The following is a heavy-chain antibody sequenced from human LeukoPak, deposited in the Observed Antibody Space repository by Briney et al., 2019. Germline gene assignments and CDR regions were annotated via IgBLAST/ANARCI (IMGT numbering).Heavy chain of an antibody. J-gene: IGHJ4*02. CDR2: ITTSDGNT. CDR3: ARSYADGTADY. Sequence: GGSLRLSCAASGFTFSSYTMSWVRQAPGKGLEWVSTITTSDGNTYYADSVKGRFTVSRDNSKNTLFLQMNNLRAEDTAVYFCARSYADGTADYWGQGTLVTVSS. V-gene: IGHV3-23*01. CDR1: GFTFSSYT. D-gene: IGHD2-2*01.